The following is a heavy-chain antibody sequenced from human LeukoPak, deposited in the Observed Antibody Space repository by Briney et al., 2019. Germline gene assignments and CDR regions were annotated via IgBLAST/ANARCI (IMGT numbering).Heavy chain of an antibody. CDR2: INPRGCST. Sequence: ASVNVSCKSSGYTYTSYYMHGVRQAPGQGLEWMGIINPRGCSTRYAQKFQGRVTMTKDKSSRTVYMELISLRSEDTAVYYWAREDDSSGWKIDYWGQGTLVIVSS. D-gene: IGHD6-19*01. CDR1: GYTYTSYY. V-gene: IGHV1-46*01. CDR3: AREDDSSGWKIDY. J-gene: IGHJ4*02.